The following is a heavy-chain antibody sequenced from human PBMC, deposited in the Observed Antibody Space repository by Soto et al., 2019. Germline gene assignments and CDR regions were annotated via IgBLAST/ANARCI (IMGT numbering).Heavy chain of an antibody. D-gene: IGHD5-18*01. V-gene: IGHV4-30-2*01. CDR2: IYHSGST. J-gene: IGHJ5*02. CDR3: PTGPYTYGRYLDT. Sequence: SETLSLTCAVSGGSISSGGYSWSWIRQPPGKGLEWIGYIYHSGSTYYNPSLKSRVTISVDRSKNQFSLKLSSVTAADKAVYNCPTGPYTYGRYLDTWGQGTLVTVSS. CDR1: GGSISSGGYS.